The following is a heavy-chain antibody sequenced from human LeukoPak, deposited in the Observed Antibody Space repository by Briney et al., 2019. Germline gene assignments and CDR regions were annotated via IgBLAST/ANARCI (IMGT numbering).Heavy chain of an antibody. V-gene: IGHV3-30*03. CDR2: ISHDGSTK. CDR3: VNIAATGPDY. J-gene: IGHJ4*02. Sequence: GRSLRLSCAASGFIFSGYVLHWVRQAPGKGLEWVAVISHDGSTKYYVDSVKGRFTISRDNSKNTLYLQMNSLRPEDTAVYYCVNIAATGPDYWGQGTLVTVSS. CDR1: GFIFSGYV. D-gene: IGHD6-13*01.